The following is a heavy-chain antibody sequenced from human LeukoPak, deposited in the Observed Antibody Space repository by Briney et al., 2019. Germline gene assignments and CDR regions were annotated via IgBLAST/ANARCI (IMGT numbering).Heavy chain of an antibody. CDR1: GFMFNIHV. V-gene: IGHV3-23*01. CDR2: IIGSGGST. J-gene: IGHJ4*02. D-gene: IGHD3-16*02. CDR3: AKASRGFAYRLDF. Sequence: GGSLRLSCAASGFMFNIHVMSWVCQAPGKGLEWVSGIIGSGGSTYYADSVKGRFTISRDNSKNTLSLQMNSLRAEDTAIYYCAKASRGFAYRLDFWGQGTLVTVSS.